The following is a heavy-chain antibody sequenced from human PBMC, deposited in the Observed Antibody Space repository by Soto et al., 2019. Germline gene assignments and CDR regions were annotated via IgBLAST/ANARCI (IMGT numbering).Heavy chain of an antibody. D-gene: IGHD3-10*01. CDR2: IWYDGSNK. V-gene: IGHV3-33*01. CDR3: ARLLWFGELSSYFDY. CDR1: GFTFSSYV. Sequence: GGSLRLSCAASGFTFSSYVMHWVRQAPGKGLEWVAVIWYDGSNKYYADSVKGRFTISRDNSKNTLYLQMNSLRAEDTAVYYCARLLWFGELSSYFDYWGQGTLVTVSS. J-gene: IGHJ4*02.